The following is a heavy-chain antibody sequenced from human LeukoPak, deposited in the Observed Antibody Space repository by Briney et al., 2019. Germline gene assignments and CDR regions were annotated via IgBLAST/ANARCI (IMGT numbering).Heavy chain of an antibody. V-gene: IGHV4-59*01. Sequence: SETLSLTCAVYGGSFGVYYWSWIRQPPGKGLEWLGYIYYSGSTNYNPSLKSRVTISVDTSKNQFSLKLSSVTAADTAVYYCAREATDGLLWFGELYPSRLYYFDYWGQGTLVTVSS. CDR2: IYYSGST. D-gene: IGHD3-10*01. J-gene: IGHJ4*02. CDR3: AREATDGLLWFGELYPSRLYYFDY. CDR1: GGSFGVYY.